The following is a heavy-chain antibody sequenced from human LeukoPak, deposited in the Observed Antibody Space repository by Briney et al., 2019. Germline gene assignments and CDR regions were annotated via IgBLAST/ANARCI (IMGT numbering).Heavy chain of an antibody. Sequence: SETLSLTCAVYGGSFSGYYWSWIRQPPGKGLEWIGEINHSGSTNYNPSLKSRVTISVDTSKNQFSLKLSSVTAADTAVYYCARGRHKRTYYYYMDVWGKGTTVTVSS. V-gene: IGHV4-34*01. J-gene: IGHJ6*03. CDR1: GGSFSGYY. CDR2: INHSGST. CDR3: ARGRHKRTYYYYMDV.